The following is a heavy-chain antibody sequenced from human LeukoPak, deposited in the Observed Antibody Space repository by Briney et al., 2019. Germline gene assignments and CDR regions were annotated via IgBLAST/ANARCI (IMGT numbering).Heavy chain of an antibody. Sequence: GGSLRLSCAASGFTLSTYWMNWVRQAPGKGLEWVATIKQDGSEKYYVDSVKGRFTISRDNAKNSLYLQMNSLRAEDTAVYYCAREGSRIFYYFDYWGQGTLVTVSS. CDR2: IKQDGSEK. V-gene: IGHV3-7*01. CDR1: GFTLSTYW. D-gene: IGHD3-10*01. CDR3: AREGSRIFYYFDY. J-gene: IGHJ4*02.